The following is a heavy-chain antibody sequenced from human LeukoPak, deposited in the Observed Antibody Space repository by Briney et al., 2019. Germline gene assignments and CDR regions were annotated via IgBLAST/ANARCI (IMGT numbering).Heavy chain of an antibody. CDR3: ARDGQAPGIYFDY. Sequence: PGGSLRLSCAASGFTFDDYGMSWVRQAPGKGLEWVSGINWNGGSTGYADSVKGRFTISRDNAKNTLYLHMNSLRPDDTAVYYCARDGQAPGIYFDYWGQGTLVTASS. V-gene: IGHV3-20*04. CDR1: GFTFDDYG. J-gene: IGHJ4*02. CDR2: INWNGGST.